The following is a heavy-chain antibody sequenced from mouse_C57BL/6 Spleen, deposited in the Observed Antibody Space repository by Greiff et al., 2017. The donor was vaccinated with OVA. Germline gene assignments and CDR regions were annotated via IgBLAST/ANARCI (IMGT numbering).Heavy chain of an antibody. D-gene: IGHD1-1*01. CDR3: ASEYYYGSSKGFDY. V-gene: IGHV1-22*01. J-gene: IGHJ2*01. Sequence: VQLQQSGPELVKPGASVKMSCKASGYTFTDYNMHWVKQSHGKSLEWIGYINPNNGGTSYNQKFKGKATLTVNKSSSTAYMELRSLTSEDSAVYYCASEYYYGSSKGFDYWGQGTTLTVSS. CDR2: INPNNGGT. CDR1: GYTFTDYN.